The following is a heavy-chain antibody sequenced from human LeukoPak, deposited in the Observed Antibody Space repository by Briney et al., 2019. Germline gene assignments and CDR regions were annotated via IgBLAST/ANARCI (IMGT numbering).Heavy chain of an antibody. CDR1: GYTFTGYY. CDR3: ARDFPLYYCGSGTSLLFDY. Sequence: ASVKVSCKASGYTFTGYYMHWVRQAPGQGLEWMGWINPNSGGTNYAQKFQGRVTMTRDTSISTAYMELSRLRSDDTAVYYCARDFPLYYCGSGTSLLFDYWGQGTLVTVSS. J-gene: IGHJ4*02. CDR2: INPNSGGT. V-gene: IGHV1-2*02. D-gene: IGHD3-10*01.